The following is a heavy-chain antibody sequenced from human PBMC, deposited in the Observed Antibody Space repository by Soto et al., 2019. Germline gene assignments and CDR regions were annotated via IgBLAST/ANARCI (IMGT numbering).Heavy chain of an antibody. J-gene: IGHJ6*02. CDR1: GFTFNSYG. V-gene: IGHV3-30*03. Sequence: GGSLRLSCAASGFTFNSYGMHWVRQGPGNGLEWVAFISYDSTKTYYADPVKGRFTISRDNSNSALYVQMNSLTGEDTAVYYCARTRSAWSDFHYYSLDVWGQGTTVTVSS. CDR3: ARTRSAWSDFHYYSLDV. D-gene: IGHD1-26*01. CDR2: ISYDSTKT.